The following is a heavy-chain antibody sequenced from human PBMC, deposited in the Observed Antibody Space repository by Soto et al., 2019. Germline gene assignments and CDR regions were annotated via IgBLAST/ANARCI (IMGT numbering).Heavy chain of an antibody. CDR1: GFTFSSYW. Sequence: GGSLRLSCAASGFTFSSYWMSWVRQAPGKGLEWVANIKQDGSGKYYVDSVKGRFTISRDNAKNSLYLQMNSLRAEDTAVYYCARELGELPFVYWGQGTLVTVSS. CDR2: IKQDGSGK. CDR3: ARELGELPFVY. J-gene: IGHJ4*02. D-gene: IGHD3-10*01. V-gene: IGHV3-7*03.